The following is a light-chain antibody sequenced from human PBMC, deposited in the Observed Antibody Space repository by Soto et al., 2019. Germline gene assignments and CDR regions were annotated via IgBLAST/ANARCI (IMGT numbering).Light chain of an antibody. CDR2: DAS. CDR3: QQRSDGPLT. Sequence: EIVLTQSPATLSLSPGERVTLSCRASQSVSGYFAWYQQKPGQAPRLLIYDASNRATGIPARFSGSGSGTDFTLTISSLEPEDFAVYYCQQRSDGPLTFGQGTRL. J-gene: IGKJ5*01. V-gene: IGKV3-11*01. CDR1: QSVSGY.